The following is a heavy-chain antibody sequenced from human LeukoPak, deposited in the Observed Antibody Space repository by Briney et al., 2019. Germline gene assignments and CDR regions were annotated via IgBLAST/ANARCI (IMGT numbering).Heavy chain of an antibody. CDR2: IYYSGST. CDR3: ARAQRYSSGWYLAGGFNY. V-gene: IGHV4-39*07. J-gene: IGHJ4*02. CDR1: GGSISSSSYY. Sequence: PSETLSLTCTVSGGSISSSSYYWGWIRQPPGKGLEWIGSIYYSGSTNYNPSLKSRVTISVDTSKNQFSLKLSSVTAADTAVYYCARAQRYSSGWYLAGGFNYWGQGTLVTVSS. D-gene: IGHD6-19*01.